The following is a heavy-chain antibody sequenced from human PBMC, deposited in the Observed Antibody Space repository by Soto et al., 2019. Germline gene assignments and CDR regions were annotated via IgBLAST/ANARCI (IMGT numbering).Heavy chain of an antibody. Sequence: PGGSLRLSCAASGFTFSSYGMHWVRQAPGKGLEWVAVIWYDGSNKYYADSVKGRFTISRDNSKNTLYLQMNSLRAEDTAVYYCARDESRPGGSYHRIDYWGQGTLVTVSS. V-gene: IGHV3-33*01. J-gene: IGHJ4*02. D-gene: IGHD1-26*01. CDR2: IWYDGSNK. CDR1: GFTFSSYG. CDR3: ARDESRPGGSYHRIDY.